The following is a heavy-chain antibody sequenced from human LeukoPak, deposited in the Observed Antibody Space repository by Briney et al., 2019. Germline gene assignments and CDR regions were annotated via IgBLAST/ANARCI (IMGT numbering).Heavy chain of an antibody. CDR3: ARHNWINVNYYYYYMDV. V-gene: IGHV5-51*01. D-gene: IGHD1/OR15-1a*01. CDR2: IYPGDSDT. J-gene: IGHJ6*03. Sequence: GESLKISCKGSGYSFTSYWIGWVRQMPGKGLEWMEIIYPGDSDTRYSPSFQGQVTISADKSISTAYLQWSSLKASDTAMYYCARHNWINVNYYYYYMDVWRTGTTVTVSS. CDR1: GYSFTSYW.